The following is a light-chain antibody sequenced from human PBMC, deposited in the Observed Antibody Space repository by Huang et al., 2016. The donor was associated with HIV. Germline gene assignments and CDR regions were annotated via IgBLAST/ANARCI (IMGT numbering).Light chain of an antibody. CDR2: GAS. CDR3: QQYYSIPWT. CDR1: QSVLYSSNNKNY. V-gene: IGKV4-1*01. J-gene: IGKJ1*01. Sequence: DIVMTQSPDSLAVSLGERATIDCKSSQSVLYSSNNKNYVAWYQQKSGQSPKLLIYGASTRESGVPDRFRGSGSGTDFTLTISSLQAEDVAVYFCQQYYSIPWTFGQGTKVEVK.